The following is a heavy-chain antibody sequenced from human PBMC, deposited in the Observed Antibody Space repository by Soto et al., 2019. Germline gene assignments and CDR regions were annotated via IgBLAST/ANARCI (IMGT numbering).Heavy chain of an antibody. CDR1: GDSFNDYD. V-gene: IGHV1-2*02. CDR3: ARESGGATATLDYYYFYMNV. Sequence: VQLAQSGAEVKKPGASVKVSCKTSGDSFNDYDIHWVRQAPGQGLEWMGWINPNGGATKYAQKFQGRVTVTRDRSIRTVYMELSSLRSDDTAVYYCARESGGATATLDYYYFYMNVWCKGTTVSVSS. D-gene: IGHD5-12*01. J-gene: IGHJ6*03. CDR2: INPNGGAT.